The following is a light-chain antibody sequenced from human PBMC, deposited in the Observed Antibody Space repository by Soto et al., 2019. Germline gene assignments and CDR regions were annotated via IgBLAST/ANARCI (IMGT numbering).Light chain of an antibody. V-gene: IGKV1-39*01. CDR2: AAS. Sequence: DIQMTQSPSSLSASVGDRVTTTCRASQSISSYLNWYQQKPGKAPKLLIYAASSLQSGVPSRFSGSGSGTEFTLTISSLQPEDFATYYCQQSYSTPRTFGQGTKVDIK. CDR1: QSISSY. CDR3: QQSYSTPRT. J-gene: IGKJ1*01.